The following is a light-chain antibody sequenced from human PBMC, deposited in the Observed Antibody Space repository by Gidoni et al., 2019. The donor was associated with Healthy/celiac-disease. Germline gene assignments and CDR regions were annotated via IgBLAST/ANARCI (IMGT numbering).Light chain of an antibody. V-gene: IGKV3-11*01. CDR3: QQRSNWLLT. CDR2: DAS. J-gene: IGKJ4*01. Sequence: EIVLTQSPATLSLSPGERATLSCRASQSVGSYLAWYQQKPGQAPRLLIYDASTRATGIPARFSGSGSGTDFTLTISSLEPEDFAVYYCQQRSNWLLTFGGGTKVEIK. CDR1: QSVGSY.